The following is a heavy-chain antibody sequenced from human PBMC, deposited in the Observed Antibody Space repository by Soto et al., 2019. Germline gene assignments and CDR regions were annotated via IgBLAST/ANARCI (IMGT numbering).Heavy chain of an antibody. D-gene: IGHD2-2*01. Sequence: PGGSLRLSCAASGFTFSSYAMNWVRQAPGKGLEWVSGISGGSGDSTFYADSVKGRFTISRDNSKNTLHLQMNSLRTEDTAVYYCAKNQPSWATRAAFDYWGQGTLVTASS. CDR3: AKNQPSWATRAAFDY. V-gene: IGHV3-23*01. J-gene: IGHJ4*02. CDR2: ISGGSGDST. CDR1: GFTFSSYA.